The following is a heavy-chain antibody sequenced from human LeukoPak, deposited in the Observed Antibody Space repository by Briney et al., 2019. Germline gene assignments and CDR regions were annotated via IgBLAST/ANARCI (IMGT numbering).Heavy chain of an antibody. CDR2: IYYSGTT. Sequence: SETLSLTCTVSGGSISNYYWSWTRQPPGKGLEWIGYIYYSGTTNYNPSLKSRVTISLDTSKSQFSLKLSSVTAADTAVYYCARGKKDDSGSYPADYWGQGTLVTVSS. J-gene: IGHJ4*02. V-gene: IGHV4-59*01. D-gene: IGHD3-10*01. CDR3: ARGKKDDSGSYPADY. CDR1: GGSISNYY.